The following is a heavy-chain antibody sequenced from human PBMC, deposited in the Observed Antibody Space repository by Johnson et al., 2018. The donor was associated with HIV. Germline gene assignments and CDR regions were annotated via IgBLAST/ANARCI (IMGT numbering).Heavy chain of an antibody. D-gene: IGHD1-26*01. Sequence: QVQLVESGGGVVEPGRSLRLSCAASGFTFSSYAMHWVRQAPGKGLEWVAVIWFDERDKYYTDSVKGRFTISRDNSKNTLYLQMNSLRAEDTAVYYCAKDLGIVGALHRTFDVWGQGTMVTVSS. V-gene: IGHV3-33*06. CDR1: GFTFSSYA. CDR2: IWFDERDK. J-gene: IGHJ3*01. CDR3: AKDLGIVGALHRTFDV.